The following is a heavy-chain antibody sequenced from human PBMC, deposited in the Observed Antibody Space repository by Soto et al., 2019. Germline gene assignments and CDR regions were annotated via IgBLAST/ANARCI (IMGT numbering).Heavy chain of an antibody. J-gene: IGHJ3*02. CDR2: FDPEDGET. D-gene: IGHD2-2*01. CDR3: AAPRYCSSTSCYSAFDI. CDR1: GYTLTELS. V-gene: IGHV1-24*01. Sequence: ASVKVSCKVSGYTLTELSMHWVRQAPGKGLEWMGGFDPEDGETIYAQKFQGRVTMTEDTSTDTAYMELSSLRSEDTAVYYCAAPRYCSSTSCYSAFDIWGQGTMVTVSS.